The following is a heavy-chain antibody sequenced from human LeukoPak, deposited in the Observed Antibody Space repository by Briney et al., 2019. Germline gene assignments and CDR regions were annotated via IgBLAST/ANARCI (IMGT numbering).Heavy chain of an antibody. D-gene: IGHD2-21*02. CDR3: AGLVVGTATIDY. CDR2: IYYSGST. J-gene: IGHJ4*02. CDR1: GGSISSGGYY. V-gene: IGHV4-31*03. Sequence: SETLSLTCTVSGGSISSGGYYWSWIRQHPGKGLEWIGYIYYSGSTYYNPSLKSRVTISVDTSKNQFSLKLSSVTAADTAVYYCAGLVVGTATIDYWGQGTLVTVSS.